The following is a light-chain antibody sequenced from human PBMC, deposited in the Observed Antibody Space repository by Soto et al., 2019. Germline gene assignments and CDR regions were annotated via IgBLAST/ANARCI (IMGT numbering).Light chain of an antibody. CDR3: HHYNNWPHT. CDR1: QSVASN. CDR2: GAS. V-gene: IGKV3-15*01. J-gene: IGKJ4*01. Sequence: DIVMTQSPATLSVSPGERATLSCRASQSVASNLAWYQQRPGQAPRLLIYGASTRATGVPVRLSGSGSGTEFTLTSSSLQSEDFAGYYCHHYNNWPHTFGGGTKVEIK.